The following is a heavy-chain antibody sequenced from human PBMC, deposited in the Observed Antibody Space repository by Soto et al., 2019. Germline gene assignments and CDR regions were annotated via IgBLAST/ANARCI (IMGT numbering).Heavy chain of an antibody. CDR2: INHSGST. V-gene: IGHV4-34*01. J-gene: IGHJ4*02. CDR1: GGSFSGYY. D-gene: IGHD6-19*01. CDR3: ARLIVYSSGWYGPWPNYFDY. Sequence: SETLSLTCAVYGGSFSGYYWSWIRQPPGKGLEWIGEINHSGSTNYNPSLKSRVTISVDTSKNQFSLKLSSVTAADTAVYYCARLIVYSSGWYGPWPNYFDYWGQGTLVTVSS.